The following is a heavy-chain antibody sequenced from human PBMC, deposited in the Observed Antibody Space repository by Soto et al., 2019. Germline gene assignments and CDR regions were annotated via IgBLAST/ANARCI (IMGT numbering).Heavy chain of an antibody. CDR2: IYYSGST. CDR3: ARLNSIIPAAMGKFDP. V-gene: IGHV4-39*01. J-gene: IGHJ5*02. D-gene: IGHD2-2*01. Sequence: PSETLSLTCTVSGGSISSSSYYWGWIRQPPGKGLEWIGSIYYSGSTYYNPSLKSRVTISVDTSKNQFSLKLSSVTAADTAVYYCARLNSIIPAAMGKFDPWGQGTLVTVSA. CDR1: GGSISSSSYY.